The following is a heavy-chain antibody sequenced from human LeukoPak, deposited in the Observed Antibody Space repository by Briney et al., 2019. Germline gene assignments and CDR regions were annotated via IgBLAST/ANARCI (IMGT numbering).Heavy chain of an antibody. CDR1: GYTFSSYG. CDR3: ARMRHYYYYGMDV. J-gene: IGHJ6*02. CDR2: INAGNGNT. Sequence: ASVKVSCKASGYTFSSYGISWVRQAPGQRLEWMGWINAGNGNTKYSRKFQGRVTMTTDTSTSTAYMELRSLRSDDTAVYYCARMRHYYYYGMDVWGQGTTVTVSS. V-gene: IGHV1-18*01.